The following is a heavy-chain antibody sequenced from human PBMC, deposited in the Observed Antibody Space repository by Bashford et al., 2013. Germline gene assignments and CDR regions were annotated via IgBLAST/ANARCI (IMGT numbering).Heavy chain of an antibody. CDR3: ARRGGIVVIPAALFDF. CDR2: IYHSGNT. V-gene: IGHV4-4*02. Sequence: SETLSLTCAVSGASITSSNYWSWVRQSPGKGLEWIGEIYHSGNTDYKSSLKSRVTHIIRQVPRTSSPLKLTSVTAADTAVYFCARRGGIVVIPAALFDFWGHGILVTV. J-gene: IGHJ4*01. CDR1: GASITSSNY. D-gene: IGHD2-2*01.